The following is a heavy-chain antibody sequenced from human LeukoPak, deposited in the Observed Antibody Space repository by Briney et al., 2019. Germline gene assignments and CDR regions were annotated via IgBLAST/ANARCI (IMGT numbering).Heavy chain of an antibody. CDR2: INLSGST. Sequence: SETLSLTCAVSGGSFSGYYWSWIYQRPGQGLEWIWEINLSGSTNSNPSLKSRLTISVDTSKNQFYLQLSSVTAADTAVYYCARQGRITMVRGVILNWFDPWGQGTPVIVSS. V-gene: IGHV4-34*01. J-gene: IGHJ5*02. CDR1: GGSFSGYY. CDR3: ARQGRITMVRGVILNWFDP. D-gene: IGHD3-10*01.